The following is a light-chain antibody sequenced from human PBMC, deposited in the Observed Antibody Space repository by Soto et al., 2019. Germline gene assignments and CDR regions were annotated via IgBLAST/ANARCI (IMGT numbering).Light chain of an antibody. CDR2: DAS. J-gene: IGKJ2*01. V-gene: IGKV3-11*01. Sequence: EIVLTQSPATLSLSPGERATLSCRASQSVSSYLSWYQQKPGQAPRLLIYDASNRATGIQARFSGSGSGTDFTLTISSLVPEDFAVYYCQQRSNWPPYTFGQGTKLEIK. CDR3: QQRSNWPPYT. CDR1: QSVSSY.